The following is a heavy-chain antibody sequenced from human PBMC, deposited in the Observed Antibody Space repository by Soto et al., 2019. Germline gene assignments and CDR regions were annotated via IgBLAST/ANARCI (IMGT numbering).Heavy chain of an antibody. J-gene: IGHJ4*02. D-gene: IGHD5-18*01. V-gene: IGHV3-9*01. Sequence: DVQLVDSGGGLVQPGRSLRLSCAASGFTFDIYAMHWVRQAPGKGLEWVSSISWNSGTRGYADSVKGRFTISRDNAKNSLYLQMDSLRTEDTVFYYCAKELGGYSYGYELDHWGQGTLVAVSS. CDR2: ISWNSGTR. CDR1: GFTFDIYA. CDR3: AKELGGYSYGYELDH.